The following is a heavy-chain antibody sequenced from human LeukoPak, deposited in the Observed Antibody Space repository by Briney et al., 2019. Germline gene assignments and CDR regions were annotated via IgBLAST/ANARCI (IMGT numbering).Heavy chain of an antibody. CDR1: GFTFSSYE. Sequence: AGGSLRLSCAVSGFTFSSYEMNWVRQAPGKGLEWVSYISSSCRTIYYADSVKGRFPISRDNAKKSLHLQMNSLRAEDTAVYYCARARLTDYVWGRRTFDIWGQGTMVTISS. CDR2: ISSSCRTI. V-gene: IGHV3-48*03. CDR3: ARARLTDYVWGRRTFDI. D-gene: IGHD3-16*01. J-gene: IGHJ3*02.